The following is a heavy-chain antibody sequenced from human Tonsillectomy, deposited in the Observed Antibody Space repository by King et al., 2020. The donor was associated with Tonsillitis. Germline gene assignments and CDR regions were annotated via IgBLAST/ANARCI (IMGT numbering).Heavy chain of an antibody. J-gene: IGHJ3*02. Sequence: VQLQQWGAGLLNPSETLSLTCVVYGGSFSGYYWSWIRQPPGKGLEWIGEINHSGGTNYNPSLKSRVTTSIDTSKNQFYLMLRPVTAADTAVFYCARRIRYTGRRAAFDIWGQGTMVTVSS. D-gene: IGHD5-24*01. CDR2: INHSGGT. V-gene: IGHV4-34*01. CDR3: ARRIRYTGRRAAFDI. CDR1: GGSFSGYY.